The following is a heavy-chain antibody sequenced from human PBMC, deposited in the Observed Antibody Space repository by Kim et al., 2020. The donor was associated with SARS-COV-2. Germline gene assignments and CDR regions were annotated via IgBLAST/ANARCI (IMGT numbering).Heavy chain of an antibody. V-gene: IGHV3-30*01. CDR3: ASDIVATIGGLDY. J-gene: IGHJ4*02. Sequence: YADSVKGRFTISRDNSKNSLYLQMNSLRAEDTAVYYCASDIVATIGGLDYWGQGTLVTVSS. D-gene: IGHD5-12*01.